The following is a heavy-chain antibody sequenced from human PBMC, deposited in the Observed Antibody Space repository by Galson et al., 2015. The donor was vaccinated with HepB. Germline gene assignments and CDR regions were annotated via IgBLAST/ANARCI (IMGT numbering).Heavy chain of an antibody. D-gene: IGHD3-9*01. Sequence: SLRLSCATSGFTFSRYALTWVRRTPGKGLEWVSSINAAGDITFYADSVKGRFTISRHSSGDKESPISRHSPENKLYLQMNSLKVEDTAIYYCVRGDIMTGYSPFQYWGQGTPVSVSS. J-gene: IGHJ4*02. CDR1: GFTFSRYA. CDR2: INAAGDIT. CDR3: VRGDIMTGYSPFQY. V-gene: IGHV3-23*01.